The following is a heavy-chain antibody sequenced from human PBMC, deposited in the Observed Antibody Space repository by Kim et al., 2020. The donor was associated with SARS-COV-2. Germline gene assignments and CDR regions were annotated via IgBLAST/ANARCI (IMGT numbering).Heavy chain of an antibody. D-gene: IGHD6-13*01. CDR1: GFSVSDYY. J-gene: IGHJ4*01. CDR3: ARGPYKTSWYQDYFDN. CDR2: LSDSGNPT. Sequence: GGSLRLSCAASGFSVSDYYIVWIRQAPGKGLEWVSYLSDSGNPTYYADTVKGRFTISRDNARNSLYLQMNSLRGDDTAVYYCARGPYKTSWYQDYFDNWG. V-gene: IGHV3-11*01.